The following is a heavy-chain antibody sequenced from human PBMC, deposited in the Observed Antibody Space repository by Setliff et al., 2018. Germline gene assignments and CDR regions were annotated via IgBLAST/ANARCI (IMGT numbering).Heavy chain of an antibody. CDR2: IYTSWST. V-gene: IGHV4-61*09. Sequence: SETLSLTCTVSGDSISSRPFYWGWFRQPAGKELEWIGQIYTSWSTIYNPSLKSRVTISVDTSKNQFSLTMSSVTAADTAVYYCAKGGGRYHSDSWGQGILVTVSS. CDR1: GDSISSRPFY. CDR3: AKGGGRYHSDS. J-gene: IGHJ4*02. D-gene: IGHD1-1*01.